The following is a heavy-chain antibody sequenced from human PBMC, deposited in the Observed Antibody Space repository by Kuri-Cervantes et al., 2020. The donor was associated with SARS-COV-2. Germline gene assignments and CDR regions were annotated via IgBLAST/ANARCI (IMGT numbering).Heavy chain of an antibody. CDR3: ASELLWYFDL. Sequence: GGSLRLSCAASGFTFSSYAMHWVRQAPGKGLEWVAVISYDGSNKYYADSVKGRFTISRDNSKNTLYLQMNSLRAEDTAVYYRASELLWYFDLWGRGTLVTVSS. D-gene: IGHD1-26*01. V-gene: IGHV3-30*04. J-gene: IGHJ2*01. CDR2: ISYDGSNK. CDR1: GFTFSSYA.